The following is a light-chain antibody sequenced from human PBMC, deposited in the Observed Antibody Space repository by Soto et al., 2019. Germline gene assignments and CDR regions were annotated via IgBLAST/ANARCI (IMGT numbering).Light chain of an antibody. J-gene: IGKJ5*01. Sequence: EIVLTQSPGTLSLSPGERATLSCRASQSVISTYLAWYQQKPGQAPRLLIYGASSKATGIPDRFSGSGSGTDFTLTISRLEPEDFAVYYCQQYGSSPITFGQGTRLEIK. CDR3: QQYGSSPIT. V-gene: IGKV3-20*01. CDR2: GAS. CDR1: QSVISTY.